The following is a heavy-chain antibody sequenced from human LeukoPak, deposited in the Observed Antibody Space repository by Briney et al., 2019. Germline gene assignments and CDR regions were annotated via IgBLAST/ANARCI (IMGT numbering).Heavy chain of an antibody. CDR2: ISGGGSST. D-gene: IGHD3-10*01. J-gene: IGHJ4*02. CDR1: GFTFSSYA. Sequence: GGSLRLSCAASGFTFSSYAMSWVRQAPGEGLEWVSGISGGGSSTYYADSVKGRFTISRDNSENTLYLQVNSLRADDTAVYYCAKMDFGSGSYYILNPPDYWGQGTLVTVSS. CDR3: AKMDFGSGSYYILNPPDY. V-gene: IGHV3-23*01.